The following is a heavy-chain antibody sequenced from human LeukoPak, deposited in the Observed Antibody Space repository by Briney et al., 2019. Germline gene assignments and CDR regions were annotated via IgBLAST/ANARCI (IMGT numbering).Heavy chain of an antibody. Sequence: GGSLRLSCAASGFTFSGSAMHWVRQASGKGLEWVAGILGSGTTYYSDSVKGRFTISKDNSKKMVYLQMNSLRVEDTAIYYCAKDLHYNDGRWEFDPWGQGTLVTVSS. J-gene: IGHJ5*02. CDR2: ILGSGTT. CDR1: GFTFSGSA. D-gene: IGHD5-24*01. CDR3: AKDLHYNDGRWEFDP. V-gene: IGHV3-23*01.